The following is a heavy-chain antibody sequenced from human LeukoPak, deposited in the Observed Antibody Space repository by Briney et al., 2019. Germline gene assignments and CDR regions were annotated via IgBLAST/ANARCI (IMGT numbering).Heavy chain of an antibody. V-gene: IGHV1-2*02. J-gene: IGHJ4*02. Sequence: ASVKVSCKASGYTLTGYYMHWVRQAPGQRLDWVEWINPNSRGTNYAQKFQGRVTMTRDTSISTAYMELSRLRSDDTAVYYCARVIVVVTAKSYYFDYWGQGTLVTVSS. CDR2: INPNSRGT. D-gene: IGHD2-21*02. CDR1: GYTLTGYY. CDR3: ARVIVVVTAKSYYFDY.